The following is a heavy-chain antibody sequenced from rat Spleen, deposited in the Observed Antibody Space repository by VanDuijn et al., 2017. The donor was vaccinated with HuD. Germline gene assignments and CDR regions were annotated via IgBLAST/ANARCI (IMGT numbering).Heavy chain of an antibody. D-gene: IGHD2-2*01. CDR1: GFTFSDYG. Sequence: EVQMVESGGGLVQPGRSLKLSCAASGFTFSDYGMAWVRQAPTKGLEWVATISYGDSFGHSSTYYRDSVKGRFTISRDNAKSTLCLQMDSLRSEDTAAYYCTRAGYLRDWYFDFWGPRIMVTVSS. V-gene: IGHV5-29*01. CDR2: ISYGDSFGHSST. J-gene: IGHJ1*01. CDR3: TRAGYLRDWYFDF.